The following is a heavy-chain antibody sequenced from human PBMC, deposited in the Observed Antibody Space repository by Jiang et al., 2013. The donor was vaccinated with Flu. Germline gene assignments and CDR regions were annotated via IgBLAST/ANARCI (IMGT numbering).Heavy chain of an antibody. CDR2: DGSST. Sequence: DGSSTSYSDSVKGRFTISRDNAKNALYLQMNSLRAEDTAVYYCARGEYFGSGKDWGQGTLVTVSS. D-gene: IGHD3-10*01. CDR3: ARGEYFGSGKD. J-gene: IGHJ4*02. V-gene: IGHV3-74*01.